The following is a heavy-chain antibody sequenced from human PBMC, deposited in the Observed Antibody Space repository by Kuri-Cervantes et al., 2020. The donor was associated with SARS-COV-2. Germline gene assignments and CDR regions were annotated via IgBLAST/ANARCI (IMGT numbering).Heavy chain of an antibody. CDR1: GITFRAYA. D-gene: IGHD3-10*01. V-gene: IGHV3-23*03. J-gene: IGHJ4*02. CDR3: AAQGMVRAPL. Sequence: GESLKISCAASGITFRAYAMSWVRQAPGKGLEWVSVIYTGGSTTYYADSVKGRFTISRDNAKNSLYLQMNSLRAEDTAVYYCAAQGMVRAPLWGQGTLVTVSS. CDR2: IYTGGSTT.